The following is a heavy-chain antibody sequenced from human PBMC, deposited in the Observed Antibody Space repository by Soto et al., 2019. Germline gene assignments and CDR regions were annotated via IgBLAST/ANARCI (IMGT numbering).Heavy chain of an antibody. CDR2: IYYSGST. D-gene: IGHD3-22*01. Sequence: SETLSLTCTVYDASISSGDYYWSWIRQPPGKGLEGIEYIYYSGSTYYNPSLKSRVTISVDTSKNQFSLKLSSVTAADTAVYYCARFFSYYYDSSGYYLRAFDIWGQGTMVTVSS. CDR1: DASISSGDYY. J-gene: IGHJ3*02. V-gene: IGHV4-30-4*01. CDR3: ARFFSYYYDSSGYYLRAFDI.